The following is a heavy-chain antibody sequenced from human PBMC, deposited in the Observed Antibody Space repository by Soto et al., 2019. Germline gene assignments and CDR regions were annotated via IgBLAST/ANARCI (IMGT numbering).Heavy chain of an antibody. CDR2: IKTKSDGAVT. CDR1: GLTLSDAW. D-gene: IGHD3-10*01. Sequence: EVQLVESGGGLVKPGGSLRLSCVGSGLTLSDAWMNWVRQIPGKGPEWVGRIKTKSDGAVTDYAALAKGRFTISRDASETTVYLQMNSLKTENTAVYYCAREWFGAFVWGQGTLVTVSS. J-gene: IGHJ4*02. CDR3: AREWFGAFV. V-gene: IGHV3-15*05.